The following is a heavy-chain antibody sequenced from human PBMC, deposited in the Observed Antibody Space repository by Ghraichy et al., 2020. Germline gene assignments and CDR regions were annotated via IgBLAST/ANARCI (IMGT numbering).Heavy chain of an antibody. CDR1: GFTFSSYW. J-gene: IGHJ4*02. V-gene: IGHV3-7*03. Sequence: GGSLRLSCAASGFTFSSYWMSWVRQAPGKGLEWVANIKQDGSEKYYVDSVKGRFTISRDNAKNSLYLQMNSLRAEDTAVYYCARDPFRLTPDGYKELRYFDYWGQGTLVTVSS. CDR2: IKQDGSEK. CDR3: ARDPFRLTPDGYKELRYFDY. D-gene: IGHD5-24*01.